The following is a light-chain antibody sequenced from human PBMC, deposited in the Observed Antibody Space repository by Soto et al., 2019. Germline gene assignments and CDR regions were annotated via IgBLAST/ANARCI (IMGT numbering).Light chain of an antibody. V-gene: IGLV2-14*01. CDR1: SSDVGGNKY. CDR3: SSYTGSATLVV. J-gene: IGLJ3*02. Sequence: QSALTQPASESGSPGQSITISCTGTSSDVGGNKYVPWYQQHPGKAPKLITYEVSNRPSGVSNRFSGSKSGNTASLTISGLQAEDEADYYCSSYTGSATLVVFGGGTKLTVL. CDR2: EVS.